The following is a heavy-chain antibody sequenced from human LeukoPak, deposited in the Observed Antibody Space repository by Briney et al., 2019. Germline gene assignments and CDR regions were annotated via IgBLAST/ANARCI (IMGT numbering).Heavy chain of an antibody. J-gene: IGHJ4*02. CDR3: ARAIEVGAMTPFDY. V-gene: IGHV4-39*07. CDR1: GGSISSSNDY. D-gene: IGHD1-26*01. CDR2: IYHSGST. Sequence: SETLSLTCTVSGGSISSSNDYWGWIRQPPGKGLEWIGSIYHSGSTYYNPSLKSRVTISVDTSKNQFSLKLTSVTAADTAVYYCARAIEVGAMTPFDYWGQGTLVTVSS.